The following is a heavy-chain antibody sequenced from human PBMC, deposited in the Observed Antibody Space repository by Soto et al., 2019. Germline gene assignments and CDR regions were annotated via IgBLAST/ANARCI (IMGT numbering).Heavy chain of an antibody. CDR1: GFTFSSYW. D-gene: IGHD3-10*01. Sequence: GGSLRLSCAASGFTFSSYWMSWVRQAPGKGLEWVANIKEDGSERYYVDSVKGRFTISRDNAKNSLYLQMNSLRAEDTAVYYCTRACGAEKEVYWCQGTLVSVS. V-gene: IGHV3-7*04. J-gene: IGHJ4*02. CDR3: TRACGAEKEVY. CDR2: IKEDGSER.